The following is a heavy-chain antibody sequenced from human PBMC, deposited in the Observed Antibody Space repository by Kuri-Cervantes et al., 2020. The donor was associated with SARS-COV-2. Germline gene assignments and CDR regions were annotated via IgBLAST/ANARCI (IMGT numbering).Heavy chain of an antibody. CDR2: FDPEDGET. CDR3: ATGIAVGTQNWFDP. V-gene: IGHV1-24*01. CDR1: GYTLTELS. J-gene: IGHJ5*02. Sequence: ASVKVSCKVSGYTLTELSMHWVRQAPGKGLEWMGGFDPEDGETIYAQKFQGRVTMTEDTSTDTAYMELSSLRSEDTAVYYFATGIAVGTQNWFDPWGQGTLVTVSS. D-gene: IGHD6-19*01.